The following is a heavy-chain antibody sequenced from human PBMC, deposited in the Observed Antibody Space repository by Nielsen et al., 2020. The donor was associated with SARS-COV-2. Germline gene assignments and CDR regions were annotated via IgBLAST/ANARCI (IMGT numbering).Heavy chain of an antibody. D-gene: IGHD3-9*01. CDR1: GFSRSTSGRC. J-gene: IGHJ4*02. V-gene: IGHV2-70*01. Sequence: SGPTLVKRTETLTLNCNFSGFSRSTSGRCVSWIGQPPGKALEWLALIDWDDDKYSSTSLKTRLTISKDTSKNQLVLTMTNMDPVDTATYYCARISHDILTGYQTLDYWGQGTLVTVSS. CDR3: ARISHDILTGYQTLDY. CDR2: IDWDDDK.